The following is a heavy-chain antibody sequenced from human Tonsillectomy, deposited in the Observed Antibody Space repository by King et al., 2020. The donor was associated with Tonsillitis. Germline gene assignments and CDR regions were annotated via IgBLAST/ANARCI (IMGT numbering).Heavy chain of an antibody. CDR3: ARESKYDSSPIEY. CDR2: ISHDGINK. Sequence: VQLVESGGGVVQPGRSLRLSCEVSGFTFSSYAINWVRQAPGKGLEWVAVISHDGINKYYADSVKGRFTISRDNFKNTLYLQMNSLRAEDTAVYYCARESKYDSSPIEYWGQGTLVTVSS. D-gene: IGHD3-22*01. J-gene: IGHJ4*02. CDR1: GFTFSSYA. V-gene: IGHV3-30-3*01.